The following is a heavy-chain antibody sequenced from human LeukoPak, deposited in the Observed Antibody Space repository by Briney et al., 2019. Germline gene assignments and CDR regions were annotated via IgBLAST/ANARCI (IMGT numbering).Heavy chain of an antibody. CDR1: GYSFTSYW. V-gene: IGHV5-51*01. Sequence: GESLKISCKGPGYSFTSYWIGWVRQMPGKGLEWMGIIYPGDSDTRYSPSFQGQVTISADKSISTAYLQWSSLKASDTAMYYCARDDRGYSYGSDAFDIWGQGTMVTVSS. CDR2: IYPGDSDT. D-gene: IGHD5-18*01. CDR3: ARDDRGYSYGSDAFDI. J-gene: IGHJ3*02.